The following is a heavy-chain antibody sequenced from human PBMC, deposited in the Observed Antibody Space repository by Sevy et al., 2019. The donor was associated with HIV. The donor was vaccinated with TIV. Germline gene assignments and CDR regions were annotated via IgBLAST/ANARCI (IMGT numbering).Heavy chain of an antibody. J-gene: IGHJ4*02. CDR2: ISGNNYNT. V-gene: IGHV3-23*01. CDR1: GFTFSTFA. CDR3: AKLQIWSDFDY. D-gene: IGHD5-18*01. Sequence: GGSLRLSCAASGFTFSTFAMSWVRQAPGKGLEWVSTISGNNYNTYYADSVKGRFSISRDNSKSTMYLQMNSLRAEDTTVYYCAKLQIWSDFDYWGQGTLVTVSS.